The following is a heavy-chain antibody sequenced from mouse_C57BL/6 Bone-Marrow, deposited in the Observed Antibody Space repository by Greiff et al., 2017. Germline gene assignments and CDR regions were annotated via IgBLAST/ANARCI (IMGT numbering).Heavy chain of an antibody. J-gene: IGHJ3*01. CDR1: GYTFTSYW. Sequence: QVQLQQSGAELVRPGSSVKLSCKASGYTFTSYWMDWVKQRPGQGLEWIGNIYPSDSETHYNQKFKDKATLTVDKSSSTAYMQLCSLTSGDSAVYYCARYYGSSYGWFAYWGQGTLVTVAA. CDR2: IYPSDSET. D-gene: IGHD1-1*01. CDR3: ARYYGSSYGWFAY. V-gene: IGHV1-61*01.